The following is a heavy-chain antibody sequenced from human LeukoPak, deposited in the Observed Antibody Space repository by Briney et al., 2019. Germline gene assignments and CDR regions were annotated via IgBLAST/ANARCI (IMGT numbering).Heavy chain of an antibody. CDR2: IYYSGST. D-gene: IGHD6-6*01. J-gene: IGHJ4*02. CDR1: GASTSDYY. V-gene: IGHV4-59*01. Sequence: PSETLSLTCSVSGASTSDYYWSWIRQPPGKGLEWIGNIYYSGSTNYNPSLKSRVTISVDTSKNQLSLQLTSMTAADTAVYYCARGALSSIAVRQSFDYWGQGTLVTVSS. CDR3: ARGALSSIAVRQSFDY.